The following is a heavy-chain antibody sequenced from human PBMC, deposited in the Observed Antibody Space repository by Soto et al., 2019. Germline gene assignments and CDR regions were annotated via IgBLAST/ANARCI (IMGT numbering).Heavy chain of an antibody. CDR2: IFSNDEK. CDR3: ARIILGYYGSGSYSPYYYYYGMDV. Sequence: QVTLKESGPVLVKPTETLTLTCTVSGFSLSNARMGVSWIRQPPGKALEWLAHIFSNDEKSYSTSLKSRLTISKDTSKSQVVLTMTNMDTVDTATYYCARIILGYYGSGSYSPYYYYYGMDVWGQGTTVTVSS. J-gene: IGHJ6*02. D-gene: IGHD3-10*01. CDR1: GFSLSNARMG. V-gene: IGHV2-26*01.